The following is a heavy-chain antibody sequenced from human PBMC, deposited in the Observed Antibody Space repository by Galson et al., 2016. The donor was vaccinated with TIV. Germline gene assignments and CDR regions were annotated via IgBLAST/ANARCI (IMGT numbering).Heavy chain of an antibody. D-gene: IGHD5-18*01. CDR2: IKLDGRET. CDR3: ARDLGYSYGQGWFDL. V-gene: IGHV3-7*01. CDR1: GFTLSNYW. J-gene: IGHJ5*02. Sequence: SLRLSCAASGFTLSNYWMTWVRQAPGRGLEWVANIKLDGRETYYVDSVKGRFTISGDNAKNSLSLEMHSLRAEDTAIYYCARDLGYSYGQGWFDLWGQGTLVPVSS.